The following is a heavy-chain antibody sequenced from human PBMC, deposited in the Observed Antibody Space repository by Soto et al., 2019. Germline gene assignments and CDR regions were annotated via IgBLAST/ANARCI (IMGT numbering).Heavy chain of an antibody. CDR1: GGSISSGDYY. CDR3: ARHELLLLSNWFDP. D-gene: IGHD3-10*01. CDR2: IYYSGST. J-gene: IGHJ5*02. Sequence: SETLSLTCTVSGGSISSGDYYWSWIRQPPGKGLEWIGYIYYSGSTNYNPSLKSRVTISVDTSKNQFSLKLSSVTAADTAVYYCARHELLLLSNWFDPWGQGTLVTVSS. V-gene: IGHV4-30-4*01.